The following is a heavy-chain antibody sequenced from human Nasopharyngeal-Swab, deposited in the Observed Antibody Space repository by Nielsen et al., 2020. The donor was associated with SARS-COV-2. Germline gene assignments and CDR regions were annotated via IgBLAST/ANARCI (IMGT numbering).Heavy chain of an antibody. CDR3: AGREGGRDGYNH. CDR1: GFTFSDYY. D-gene: IGHD5-24*01. Sequence: GESLKISCAASGFTFSDYYMSWIRQAPGKGLEWVSYISSSGSTIYYADSVKGRFTISRVNAKNSLYLQMNSLRAEDTAVYYCAGREGGRDGYNHWGQGTLVTVSS. CDR2: ISSSGSTI. V-gene: IGHV3-11*01. J-gene: IGHJ5*02.